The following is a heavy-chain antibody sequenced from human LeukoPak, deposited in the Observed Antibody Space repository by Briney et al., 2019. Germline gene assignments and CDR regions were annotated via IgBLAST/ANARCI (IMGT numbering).Heavy chain of an antibody. CDR1: GFTFSSYA. J-gene: IGHJ4*02. Sequence: PGGSPRLSCAASGFTFSSYAMHWVRQAPGKGLEWVAVISSDGSNKYYADSVKGRFTISRDNSKNTLYLQMNSLRAEDTAVCYCARPYSSTWARSPYYFDYWGQGTLVTVSS. CDR2: ISSDGSNK. CDR3: ARPYSSTWARSPYYFDY. D-gene: IGHD6-13*01. V-gene: IGHV3-30*01.